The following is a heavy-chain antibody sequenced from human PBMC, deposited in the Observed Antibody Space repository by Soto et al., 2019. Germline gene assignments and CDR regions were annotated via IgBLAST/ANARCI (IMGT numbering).Heavy chain of an antibody. D-gene: IGHD6-19*01. V-gene: IGHV3-23*01. Sequence: EVQLLESGGGLVQPGGSLRLSCAASGFTFGTFAMNWVRQAPGKGMEWVSAISGTSINTYYADSVKGRFTISRDNSQNTLYLQMNSLRAEDTAVYFCAFADLAGGWTSWGQGTLVTFSS. CDR1: GFTFGTFA. CDR2: ISGTSINT. CDR3: AFADLAGGWTS. J-gene: IGHJ5*02.